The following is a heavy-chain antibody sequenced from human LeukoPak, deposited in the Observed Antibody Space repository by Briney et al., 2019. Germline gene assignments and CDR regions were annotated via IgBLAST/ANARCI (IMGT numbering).Heavy chain of an antibody. CDR2: FDPEDGET. J-gene: IGHJ4*02. V-gene: IGHV1-24*01. Sequence: ASVKVSCKVSGYTLTELSMHWVRQAPGKGLEWMGGFDPEDGETIYAQKFQGRVTMTEDTSTDTAYMELSSLRSEDTAVYYCRGYSGYDSVGVTFDYWGQGTLVTVSS. CDR1: GYTLTELS. CDR3: RGYSGYDSVGVTFDY. D-gene: IGHD5-12*01.